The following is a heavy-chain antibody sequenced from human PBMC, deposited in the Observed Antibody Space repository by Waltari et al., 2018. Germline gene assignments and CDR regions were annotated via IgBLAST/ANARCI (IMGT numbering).Heavy chain of an antibody. CDR3: AREWYDFWSGYFNWFDP. J-gene: IGHJ5*02. V-gene: IGHV1-2*02. D-gene: IGHD3-3*01. Sequence: QVQLVQSGAEVKKPGASVKVSCKASGYTFTGSYMHWVRPAPGQGLEWMGWINPNSGGTNYAQKFQGRVTMTRDTSISTAYMELSRLRSDDTAVYYCAREWYDFWSGYFNWFDPWGQGTLVTVSS. CDR1: GYTFTGSY. CDR2: INPNSGGT.